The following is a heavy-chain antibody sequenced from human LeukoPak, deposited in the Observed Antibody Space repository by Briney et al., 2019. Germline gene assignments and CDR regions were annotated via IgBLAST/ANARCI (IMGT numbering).Heavy chain of an antibody. V-gene: IGHV3-53*01. J-gene: IGHJ4*02. D-gene: IGHD3-22*01. Sequence: PGGSLRLSCAASGFTVSSNYMSWVRQAPGKGLEWVSVIYSGGSTYYADSVKGRLTISRDNSKNTLYLQLNSLRAEDTAVYYCARVSLYYYDSSGYLSSPFDYWGQGTLVTVSS. CDR1: GFTVSSNY. CDR2: IYSGGST. CDR3: ARVSLYYYDSSGYLSSPFDY.